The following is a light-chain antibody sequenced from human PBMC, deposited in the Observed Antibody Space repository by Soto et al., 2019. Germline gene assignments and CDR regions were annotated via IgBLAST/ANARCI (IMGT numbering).Light chain of an antibody. J-gene: IGLJ3*02. CDR3: SSYRNTDTLV. V-gene: IGLV2-14*01. CDR1: SSDIGGYNY. Sequence: QSVLTQPASVSGSPGQSITISCTGTSSDIGGYNYVSWYQQYPGKAPKLMIYEVTNRPSGVSNRFSGSKYGNTASLSISGLQSEDEADYYCSSYRNTDTLVFGGGTQLTVL. CDR2: EVT.